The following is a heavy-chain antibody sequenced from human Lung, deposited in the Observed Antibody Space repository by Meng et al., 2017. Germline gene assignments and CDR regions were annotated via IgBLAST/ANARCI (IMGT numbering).Heavy chain of an antibody. CDR2: IYNSGST. CDR3: ARGQKGYFDL. J-gene: IGHJ2*01. Sequence: QHEALGPGLVKPLQTLSLTCTVSGGSMSSSNYYWSWIRQPPGKGLEWSGHIYNSGSTYYNPSLKSRITISVDTSKNQFSLKLSSVTAADTAVYYCARGQKGYFDLWGRGTLVTVSS. CDR1: GGSMSSSNYY. V-gene: IGHV4-30-4*01.